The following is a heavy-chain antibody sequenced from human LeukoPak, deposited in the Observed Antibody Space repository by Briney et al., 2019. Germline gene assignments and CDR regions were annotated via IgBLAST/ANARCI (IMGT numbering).Heavy chain of an antibody. CDR2: IRSKAYGGTT. CDR3: TTRGGSFSIFDY. D-gene: IGHD1-26*01. CDR1: GFTFGDYA. V-gene: IGHV3-49*04. J-gene: IGHJ4*02. Sequence: GGSLRLSCTASGFTFGDYAMSWVRQAPGKGLEWVGFIRSKAYGGTTEYAASVKGRFTISRDDSKSIAYLQMNSLKTEDTAVYYCTTRGGSFSIFDYWSQGTLVTVSS.